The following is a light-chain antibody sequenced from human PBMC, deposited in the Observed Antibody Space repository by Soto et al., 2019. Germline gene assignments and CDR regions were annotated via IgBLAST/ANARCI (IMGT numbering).Light chain of an antibody. CDR3: SSYTSSSTLVV. J-gene: IGLJ2*01. CDR1: SSDVGGYNY. V-gene: IGLV2-14*01. Sequence: QSALTQPASVSGSPGQSITISCTGTSSDVGGYNYVSWYQQYPGKAPKLMIYDVNTRPSGVSNRFSGSKSGNTASLTISGLQAEDEANYYCSSYTSSSTLVVFGGGTKVTVL. CDR2: DVN.